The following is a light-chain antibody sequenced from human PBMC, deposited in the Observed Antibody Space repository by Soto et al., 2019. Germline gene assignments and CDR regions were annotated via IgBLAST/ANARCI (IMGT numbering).Light chain of an antibody. CDR2: GAS. CDR3: QQYNNWPPTWT. J-gene: IGKJ1*01. Sequence: EIVMTQSPATLSVSPGERATLSCGASQSVSSNLAWYQQKPGQAPRLLIYGASSRATGIPARFSGSGSGTEFTLTISSLQSEDFAVYYCQQYNNWPPTWTLGQGTKVDIK. V-gene: IGKV3-15*01. CDR1: QSVSSN.